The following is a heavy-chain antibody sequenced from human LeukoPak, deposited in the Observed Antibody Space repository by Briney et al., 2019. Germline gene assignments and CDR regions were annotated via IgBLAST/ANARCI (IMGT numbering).Heavy chain of an antibody. V-gene: IGHV3-53*01. CDR3: ARFSSGWSTY. CDR1: GFTVSSNY. Sequence: GGSLRLSRAASGFTVSSNYMSWVRQAPGKGLEWVSVIYSGGSTYYADSVKGRFTISRDNSKNTLYLQMNSLRAEDTAVYYCARFSSGWSTYWGQGTLVTVSS. J-gene: IGHJ4*02. D-gene: IGHD6-19*01. CDR2: IYSGGST.